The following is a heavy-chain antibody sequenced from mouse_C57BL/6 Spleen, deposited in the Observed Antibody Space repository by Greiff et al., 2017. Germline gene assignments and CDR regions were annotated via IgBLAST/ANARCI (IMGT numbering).Heavy chain of an antibody. CDR1: GYTFTDYY. D-gene: IGHD2-3*01. V-gene: IGHV1-26*01. J-gene: IGHJ3*01. CDR3: AIEVLDDQGPWFAY. CDR2: ITPNNGGT. Sequence: VQLQQSGPELVKPGASVKISCKASGYTFTDYYMNWVQQSPGKSLEWIGAITPNNGGTSYNQKFKGKATLTVDKSSSTSYMELRSLTSEDSAVYYCAIEVLDDQGPWFAYWGQGTLVTVSA.